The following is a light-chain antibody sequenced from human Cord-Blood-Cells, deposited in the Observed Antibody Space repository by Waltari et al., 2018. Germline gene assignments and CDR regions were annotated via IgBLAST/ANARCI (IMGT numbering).Light chain of an antibody. V-gene: IGLV1-47*01. Sequence: QSVLTQPPSASGTPGQRVPISCSGSSSTTGSTYVYWYQQLPGTAPKLLIYRNNQRPSGVPDRFSGSKSGTSASLAISGLRSEDEADYYCAAWDDSLSGRVFGGGTKLTVL. J-gene: IGLJ3*02. CDR2: RNN. CDR3: AAWDDSLSGRV. CDR1: SSTTGSTY.